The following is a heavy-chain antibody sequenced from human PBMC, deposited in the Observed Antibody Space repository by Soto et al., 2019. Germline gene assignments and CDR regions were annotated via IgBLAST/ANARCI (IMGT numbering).Heavy chain of an antibody. CDR3: AREGEGPLRWYRPGNGNRAFDI. Sequence: SETLSLTGTVSGGSISSGDYCWSWIRQPPGKGLEWIGYIYYSGSTYYNPSLKSRVTISVDTSKNQFSLKLSSVTAAATAVYYCAREGEGPLRWYRPGNGNRAFDIRGQGTMVTVSS. CDR1: GGSISSGDYC. CDR2: IYYSGST. D-gene: IGHD2-15*01. J-gene: IGHJ3*02. V-gene: IGHV4-30-4*01.